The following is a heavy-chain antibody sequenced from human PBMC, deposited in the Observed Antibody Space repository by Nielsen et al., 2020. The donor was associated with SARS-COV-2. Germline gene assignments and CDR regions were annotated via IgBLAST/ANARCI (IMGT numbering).Heavy chain of an antibody. CDR3: ARLSYYYDSSGYSLGAAFDI. J-gene: IGHJ3*02. Sequence: SETLSLTCTVSGGSISSYYWSWIRQPPGKGLEWIGYIYYSGSTNYNPSLKSRVTISVDTSKNLFSLKLSSVTAADTAVYYCARLSYYYDSSGYSLGAAFDIWGQGTMVTVFS. D-gene: IGHD3-22*01. V-gene: IGHV4-59*08. CDR1: GGSISSYY. CDR2: IYYSGST.